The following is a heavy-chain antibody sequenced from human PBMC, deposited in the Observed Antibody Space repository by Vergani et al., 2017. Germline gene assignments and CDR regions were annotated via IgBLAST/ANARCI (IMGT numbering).Heavy chain of an antibody. J-gene: IGHJ4*02. D-gene: IGHD6-6*01. V-gene: IGHV1-3*01. CDR3: SRVVAARLPY. Sequence: QVQLVQSGAEVKKPGASVKVSCKASGYTFTSYAMHWVRQAPGQKIEGMGWINAGNGNTKYSQKFQGRVTITRYTSASTAYRELSRLRSEDTAVYYCSRVVAARLPYGGQGTLVTVPS. CDR2: INAGNGNT. CDR1: GYTFTSYA.